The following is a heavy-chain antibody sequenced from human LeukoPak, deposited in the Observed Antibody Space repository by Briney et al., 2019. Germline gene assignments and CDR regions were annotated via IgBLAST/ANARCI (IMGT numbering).Heavy chain of an antibody. D-gene: IGHD4-11*01. CDR1: GFTFSSYW. J-gene: IGHJ4*02. V-gene: IGHV3-7*01. Sequence: PGGSLRLSCAASGFTFSSYWMAWVRQAPGKGLEWVANIKQDGSEKYYVESVKGRLTISRDNAKNSLYLQMNRLRAEDTAVYYCAKDAQRGFDYSNSLDNWGQGTLVTVSS. CDR2: IKQDGSEK. CDR3: AKDAQRGFDYSNSLDN.